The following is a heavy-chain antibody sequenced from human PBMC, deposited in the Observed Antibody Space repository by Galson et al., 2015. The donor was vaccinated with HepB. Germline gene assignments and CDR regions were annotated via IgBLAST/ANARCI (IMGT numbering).Heavy chain of an antibody. J-gene: IGHJ6*03. V-gene: IGHV3-21*01. Sequence: SLRLSCAASGFSFSNYAMNWVRQAPGKGLEWVSFISTTSSYIYYADSVKGRYTLSRDNAKNSLYLKMNTLRAEDTAVYYCARGNVANVTYYDFWSGFSFGYYYYMDVWGKGTTVTVSS. CDR1: GFSFSNYA. D-gene: IGHD3-3*01. CDR3: ARGNVANVTYYDFWSGFSFGYYYYMDV. CDR2: ISTTSSYI.